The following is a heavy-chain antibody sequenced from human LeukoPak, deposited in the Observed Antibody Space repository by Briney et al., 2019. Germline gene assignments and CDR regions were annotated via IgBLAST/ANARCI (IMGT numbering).Heavy chain of an antibody. CDR1: GGTFSSYA. Sequence: GASVKVSCKASGGTFSSYAISWVRQAPGQGLEWMGGIIPIFGTANYAQKFQGRVTITTDESTSTAYMELSSLRSEDTAVYYCAREMREYYDSSGYVDYWGQGTLVTVSS. D-gene: IGHD3-22*01. CDR3: AREMREYYDSSGYVDY. J-gene: IGHJ4*02. CDR2: IIPIFGTA. V-gene: IGHV1-69*05.